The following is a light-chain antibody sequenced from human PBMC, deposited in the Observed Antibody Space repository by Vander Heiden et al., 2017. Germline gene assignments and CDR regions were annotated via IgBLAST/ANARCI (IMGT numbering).Light chain of an antibody. V-gene: IGLV2-8*01. J-gene: IGLJ2*01. CDR3: SSYAGSNNVV. Sequence: QSALTQPPSAPGSPGPTATISCTGTSSDVGGYNYVSWYQQHPGKAPKLMIYEVSKRPSGVPDRFSGSKSGNTASLTVSGLQAEDEADYYCSSYAGSNNVVFGGGTKLTVL. CDR1: SSDVGGYNY. CDR2: EVS.